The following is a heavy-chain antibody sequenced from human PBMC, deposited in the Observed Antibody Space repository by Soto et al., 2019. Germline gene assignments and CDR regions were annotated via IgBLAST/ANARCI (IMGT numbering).Heavy chain of an antibody. CDR1: GASINSGGYS. D-gene: IGHD2-15*01. Sequence: SETLSLTCAVSGASINSGGYSWSLIRQPPGKGLEWIGYIYHSGSTYYNPSLKSRVTISVDRSKNQFSLKLSSVTAADTAVYYCARAILYWEYRWFDPWGQGTLVTVSS. CDR3: ARAILYWEYRWFDP. CDR2: IYHSGST. V-gene: IGHV4-30-2*01. J-gene: IGHJ5*02.